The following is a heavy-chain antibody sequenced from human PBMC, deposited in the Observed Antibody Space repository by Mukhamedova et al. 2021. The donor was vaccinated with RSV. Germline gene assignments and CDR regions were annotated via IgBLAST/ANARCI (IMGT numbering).Heavy chain of an antibody. Sequence: GSSTSYADSVKGRFTISRDNAKNTLYLQMNSPRAEDTAVYYCARGSWFDHWGQGTLVTVSS. J-gene: IGHJ5*02. CDR2: GSST. V-gene: IGHV3-74*01. CDR3: ARGSWFDH.